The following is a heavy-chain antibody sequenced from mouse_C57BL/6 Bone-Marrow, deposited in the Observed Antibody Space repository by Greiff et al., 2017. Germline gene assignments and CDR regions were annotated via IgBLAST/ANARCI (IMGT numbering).Heavy chain of an antibody. Sequence: QVQLQQPGAELVMPGASVKLSCKASGYTFSRYWMHWVKQRPGQGLEWIGEIDPSDSYTNYNQKFKGKSTLTVDKSSSTAYMQLSSLTSEDYAVYYCARDYEWYFDVWGTGTTVTVSS. CDR1: GYTFSRYW. D-gene: IGHD2-4*01. CDR3: ARDYEWYFDV. V-gene: IGHV1-69*01. CDR2: IDPSDSYT. J-gene: IGHJ1*03.